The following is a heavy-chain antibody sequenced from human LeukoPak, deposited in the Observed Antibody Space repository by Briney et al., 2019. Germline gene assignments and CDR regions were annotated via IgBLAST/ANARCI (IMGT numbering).Heavy chain of an antibody. Sequence: GESLKISCKGSGYSFTSYWIGWVRQMPGKGLEWMGIIYPGDSDTRYSPSFQGQVTISADKSISTAYLQWSSLKASATAMSYFATQGPLGRGDYYYYYMDVWGKGTTVTVSS. V-gene: IGHV5-51*01. D-gene: IGHD1-1*01. CDR2: IYPGDSDT. J-gene: IGHJ6*03. CDR3: ATQGPLGRGDYYYYYMDV. CDR1: GYSFTSYW.